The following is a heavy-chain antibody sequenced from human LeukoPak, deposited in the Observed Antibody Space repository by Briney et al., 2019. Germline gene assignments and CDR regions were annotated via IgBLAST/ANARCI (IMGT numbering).Heavy chain of an antibody. Sequence: NTSETLSLTCAVYGGSFSAFYWCWIRQRPGKGLDWIGEINPSGSTNYSPSLKSGVTISVDTSKNQFSLKLCSVAAADAAVYFCARVGYSYVINDWSRTGLGAYPTKYYYQMDVWNKGTTLTVSS. CDR2: INPSGST. CDR1: GGSFSAFY. CDR3: ARVGYSYVINDWSRTGLGAYPTKYYYQMDV. D-gene: IGHD5-18*01. V-gene: IGHV4-34*01. J-gene: IGHJ6*03.